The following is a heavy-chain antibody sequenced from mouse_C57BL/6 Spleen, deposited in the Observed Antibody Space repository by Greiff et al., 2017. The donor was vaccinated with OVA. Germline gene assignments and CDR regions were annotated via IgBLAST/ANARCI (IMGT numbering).Heavy chain of an antibody. CDR1: GFSLTSYG. D-gene: IGHD4-1*01. CDR2: IWSGGST. Sequence: VMLVESGPGLVQPSQSLSITCTVSGFSLTSYGVHWVRQSPGKGLEWLGVIWSGGSTDYNAAFISRLSISKDNSKSQVFFKMNSLQADDTAIYYCARSPGTRGAWFAYWGQGTLVTVSA. V-gene: IGHV2-2*01. CDR3: ARSPGTRGAWFAY. J-gene: IGHJ3*01.